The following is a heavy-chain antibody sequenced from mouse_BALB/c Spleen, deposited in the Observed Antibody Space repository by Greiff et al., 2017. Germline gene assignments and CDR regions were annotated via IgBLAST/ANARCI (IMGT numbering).Heavy chain of an antibody. Sequence: VQLQQSGPGLVAPSQSLSITCTVSGFSLTNSGVHWVRQSPGKGLEWLGVIWGDGSTNYNSAFKSRLSISKDNSKSQVFLKMNSLQTDDTARYYCAKLDSSGFFDYWGQGTTLTVSS. CDR2: IWGDGST. J-gene: IGHJ2*01. CDR1: GFSLTNSG. D-gene: IGHD3-2*01. V-gene: IGHV2-6-6*01. CDR3: AKLDSSGFFDY.